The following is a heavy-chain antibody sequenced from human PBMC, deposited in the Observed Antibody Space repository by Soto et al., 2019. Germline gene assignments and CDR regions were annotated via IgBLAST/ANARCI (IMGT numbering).Heavy chain of an antibody. D-gene: IGHD6-19*01. CDR3: ARESGVAGGYYGMDV. CDR2: IWYDGSNK. CDR1: GFTFSSYG. Sequence: QVQLVESGGGVVQPGRSLRLSCAASGFTFSSYGMHWVRQAPGKGLEWVAVIWYDGSNKYYADSVKGRFTISRDNSKNTLYLQMNSLRAEDTSVYYCARESGVAGGYYGMDVWGQGTTVTVSS. J-gene: IGHJ6*02. V-gene: IGHV3-33*01.